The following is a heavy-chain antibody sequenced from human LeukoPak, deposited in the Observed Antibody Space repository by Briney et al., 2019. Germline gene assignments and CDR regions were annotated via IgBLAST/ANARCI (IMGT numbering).Heavy chain of an antibody. V-gene: IGHV3-30-3*02. CDR1: GFTFSNYA. CDR3: AKPGAYYDILTGHFDY. D-gene: IGHD3-9*01. Sequence: GGSLRLSCAASGFTFSNYAMHWVRQAPGKGLEWVAVISYDGGNKYHADSVKGRFTISRDNSKNTLYLQMNSLRAEDTAVYYCAKPGAYYDILTGHFDYWGQGTLVTVSS. CDR2: ISYDGGNK. J-gene: IGHJ4*02.